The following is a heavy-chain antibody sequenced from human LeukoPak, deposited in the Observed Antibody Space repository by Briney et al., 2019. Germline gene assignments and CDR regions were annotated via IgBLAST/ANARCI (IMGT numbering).Heavy chain of an antibody. V-gene: IGHV4-59*01. Sequence: PSETLSLTCTVSGGCISSYYWGWIRQPPGKGLEWIGYIYYSGSTNYNPSLKSRVTISVDTSKNQFSLKLSSVTAADTAVYYCARAVGATLVDYWGQGTLVTVSS. D-gene: IGHD1-26*01. CDR1: GGCISSYY. CDR2: IYYSGST. J-gene: IGHJ4*02. CDR3: ARAVGATLVDY.